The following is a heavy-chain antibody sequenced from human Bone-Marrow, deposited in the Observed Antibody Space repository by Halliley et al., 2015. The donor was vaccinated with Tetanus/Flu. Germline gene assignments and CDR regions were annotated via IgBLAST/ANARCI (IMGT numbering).Heavy chain of an antibody. D-gene: IGHD2-21*01. CDR1: GFTLSSYE. CDR2: INRSGTTI. J-gene: IGHJ4*02. V-gene: IGHV3-48*03. CDR3: VRTVRFRTAMGFDS. Sequence: SLRLSCAASGFTLSSYEVNWVRQAPGKGLEWVSYINRSGTTIYYADSVKGRFTISRDNAKNSLHLQMNSLRAEDTALYYCVRTVRFRTAMGFDSWGQGTLVTVSS.